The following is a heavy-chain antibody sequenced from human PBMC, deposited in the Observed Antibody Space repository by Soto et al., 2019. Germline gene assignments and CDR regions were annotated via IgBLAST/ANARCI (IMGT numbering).Heavy chain of an antibody. CDR2: ISHSGST. V-gene: IGHV4-38-2*01. J-gene: IGHJ4*02. Sequence: SETLSLTCAVSGYSISSGYYWAWIRQPPGRGLEWFGSISHSGSTYYNPSLKSRVTISVDTSKSQFSLKLTSVTAADRAVYYCARGSVDTVDSSGFYEYWGQGTPVTVSS. CDR3: ARGSVDTVDSSGFYEY. CDR1: GYSISSGYY. D-gene: IGHD3-22*01.